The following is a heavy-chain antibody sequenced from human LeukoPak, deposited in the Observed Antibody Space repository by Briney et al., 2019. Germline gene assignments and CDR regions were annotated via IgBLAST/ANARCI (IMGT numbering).Heavy chain of an antibody. D-gene: IGHD3/OR15-3a*01. CDR2: INHSGST. J-gene: IGHJ4*02. V-gene: IGHV4-39*07. CDR1: GGSVSNSLYY. Sequence: PSETLSLTCTVSGGSVSNSLYYWSWIRQPPGKGLEWIGEINHSGSTNYNPSLKSRVTISVDTSKNQFSLKLSSVTAADTAVYYCARVKRRPDWFFDYWGQGTLVTVSS. CDR3: ARVKRRPDWFFDY.